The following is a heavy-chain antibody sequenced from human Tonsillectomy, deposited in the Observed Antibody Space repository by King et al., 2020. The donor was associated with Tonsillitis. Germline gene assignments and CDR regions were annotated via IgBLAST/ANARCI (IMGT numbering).Heavy chain of an antibody. D-gene: IGHD6-6*01. CDR3: ARVVGVPDAFDI. Sequence: VQLVESGGGLVKTGGSLRLSCAASGFTFNYYTMNWVRQAPGKGLEWGSSISSSGSVLYYADSVKGRFTISRENAKNSLYLQMNSLRAGGTAVCYCARVVGVPDAFDIWGQGTMVTVSS. J-gene: IGHJ3*02. CDR1: GFTFNYYT. V-gene: IGHV3-21*04. CDR2: ISSSGSVL.